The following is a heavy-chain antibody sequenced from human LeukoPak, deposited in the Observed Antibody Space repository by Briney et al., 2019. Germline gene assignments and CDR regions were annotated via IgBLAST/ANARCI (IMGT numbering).Heavy chain of an antibody. CDR2: IKQDGSEK. CDR1: GFTFSSYW. V-gene: IGHV3-7*01. Sequence: GGSLRLSCAASGFTFSSYWMSWVRQAPGKGLEWLANIKQDGSEKYYVDSVKGRFTISRDNAKNSLYLQMNSLRAEDTAVYYCAREGPGGWYYFDYWGQGTLVTVSS. J-gene: IGHJ4*02. CDR3: AREGPGGWYYFDY. D-gene: IGHD6-19*01.